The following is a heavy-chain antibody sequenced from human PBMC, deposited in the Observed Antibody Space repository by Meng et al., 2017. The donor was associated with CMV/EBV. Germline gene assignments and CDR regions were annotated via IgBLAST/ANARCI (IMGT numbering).Heavy chain of an antibody. CDR1: GGSFSGYY. D-gene: IGHD3-9*01. J-gene: IGHJ5*02. Sequence: SETLSLTCAVYGGSFSGYYWSWIRQPPGKGLEWIGEINHSGSTNYNPSLKSRVTISVDTSKNQFSLKLSSVTAADTAVYYCAGVSGYFDWLLYENWFDPWGQGTLVTVSS. CDR2: INHSGST. CDR3: AGVSGYFDWLLYENWFDP. V-gene: IGHV4-34*01.